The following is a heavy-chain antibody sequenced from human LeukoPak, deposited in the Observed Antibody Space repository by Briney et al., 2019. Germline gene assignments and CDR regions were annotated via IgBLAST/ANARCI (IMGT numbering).Heavy chain of an antibody. D-gene: IGHD5-18*01. Sequence: KPGGSLRLSCAASGFTFSNACMSWVRQAPGKGLEWVGHIKTKTDGGTTDYAAPVKGRFTISRDDSKNTLYLQMNNLKTEDTALYYCTTGTWIQLWLADYWGQGTLVTVSS. CDR2: IKTKTDGGTT. CDR1: GFTFSNAC. J-gene: IGHJ4*02. CDR3: TTGTWIQLWLADY. V-gene: IGHV3-15*01.